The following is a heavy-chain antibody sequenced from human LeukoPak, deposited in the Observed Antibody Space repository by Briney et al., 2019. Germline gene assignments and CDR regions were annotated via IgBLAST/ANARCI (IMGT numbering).Heavy chain of an antibody. CDR2: IIPIFGTA. J-gene: IGHJ4*02. Sequence: ASVKVSCKASGGTFSSYAISWVRQAPGQGLEWMGGIIPIFGTANYAQKFQGRVTITADKSTSTAYMELSSLRSEDTAVYYCARGSAVAGKFDYWGQGTLVTVSS. V-gene: IGHV1-69*06. CDR1: GGTFSSYA. D-gene: IGHD6-19*01. CDR3: ARGSAVAGKFDY.